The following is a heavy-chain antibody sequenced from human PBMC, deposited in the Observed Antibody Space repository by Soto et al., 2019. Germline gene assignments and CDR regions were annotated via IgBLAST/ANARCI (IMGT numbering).Heavy chain of an antibody. CDR3: ARGEQYSGRIFDY. Sequence: QVQLQQSGPGLVKPSQTLSLTCVITGDSVSSNSAGWSWVRQSPSRGLEWLGRTYYRSKWYYKYAVSVRGRITINPDTSKNQYSLQLNSVTPEDTAVYFCARGEQYSGRIFDYWGQGTLVTVSS. V-gene: IGHV6-1*01. D-gene: IGHD1-26*01. CDR2: TYYRSKWYY. J-gene: IGHJ4*01. CDR1: GDSVSSNSAG.